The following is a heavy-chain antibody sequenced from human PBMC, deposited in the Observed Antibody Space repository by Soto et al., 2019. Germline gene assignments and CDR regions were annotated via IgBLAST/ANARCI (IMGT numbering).Heavy chain of an antibody. V-gene: IGHV4-59*08. CDR2: IYYSGST. D-gene: IGHD5-12*01. Sequence: SETLSLTCTVSGGSISSYYWSWIRQPPGKGLEWIGYIYYSGSTNYNPSLKSRVTISVDTSKNQFSLKLSSVTAADTAVYYCARHRLRRLPFDPWGQGTLVTVSS. CDR3: ARHRLRRLPFDP. J-gene: IGHJ5*02. CDR1: GGSISSYY.